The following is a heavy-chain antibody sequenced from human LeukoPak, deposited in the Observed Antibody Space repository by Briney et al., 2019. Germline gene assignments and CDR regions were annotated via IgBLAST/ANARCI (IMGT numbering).Heavy chain of an antibody. CDR3: ARRRCSGGTCYPYYFDY. Sequence: PSETLSLTCTVSGGSISSYYWSWIRQPPGKGLEWIGYIYYSGSTNYNPSLKSRVIISVDTSKNQFSLKLSSVTAADTAVYFCARRRCSGGTCYPYYFDYWGQGTLVTVSS. V-gene: IGHV4-59*08. D-gene: IGHD2-15*01. CDR2: IYYSGST. J-gene: IGHJ4*01. CDR1: GGSISSYY.